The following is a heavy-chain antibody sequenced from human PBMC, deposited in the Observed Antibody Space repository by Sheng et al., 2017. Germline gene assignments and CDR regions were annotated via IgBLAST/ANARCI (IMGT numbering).Heavy chain of an antibody. J-gene: IGHJ5*02. D-gene: IGHD4-17*01. Sequence: EVQLVESGGGLFQSGGSLRLSCEVSGFTFSNFWMHWVRQAPGKGLEWVSHINSDGRSTNYADSVKGRFTISRDNAKNTLYLQMTSLRAEDTAVYYCTRARVTTVTFNWFRPLGPGNPGHRLL. CDR2: INSDGRST. V-gene: IGHV3-74*01. CDR1: GFTFSNFW. CDR3: TRARVTTVTFNWFRP.